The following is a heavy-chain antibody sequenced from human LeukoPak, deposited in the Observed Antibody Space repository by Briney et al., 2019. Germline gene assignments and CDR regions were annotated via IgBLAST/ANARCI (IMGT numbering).Heavy chain of an antibody. CDR3: AGHVSAAAGGR. J-gene: IGHJ4*02. D-gene: IGHD6-13*01. CDR1: GGSISSYY. V-gene: IGHV4-4*07. CDR2: IYTSGST. Sequence: SETLSLTCTVSGGSISSYYWSWIRQPAGKGLEWIGRIYTSGSTNYNPSLKSRVTISVDRSKNQFSLKLNSMTAADTAVYYCAGHVSAAAGGRWGQGTLVTVSS.